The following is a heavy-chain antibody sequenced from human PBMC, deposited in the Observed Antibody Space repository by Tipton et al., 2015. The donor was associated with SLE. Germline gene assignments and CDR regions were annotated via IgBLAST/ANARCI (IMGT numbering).Heavy chain of an antibody. CDR2: IYYTGNT. V-gene: IGHV4-59*11. D-gene: IGHD1-26*01. CDR3: ARDGWELFHAFDI. CDR1: GGSISSHY. J-gene: IGHJ3*02. Sequence: TLSLTCTVSGGSISSHYWSWIRLPPGKGLEWIGYIYYTGNTNYNPSLKTRVTMSLDTSKNQFSLKLGSGTAADPAVYYCARDGWELFHAFDIWGQGTMVTVSS.